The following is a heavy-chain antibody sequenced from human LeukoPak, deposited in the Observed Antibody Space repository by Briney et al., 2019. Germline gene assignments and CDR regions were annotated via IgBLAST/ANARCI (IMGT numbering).Heavy chain of an antibody. D-gene: IGHD3-10*01. J-gene: IGHJ4*02. CDR3: ARGAKRPSITMVY. CDR1: GGSFSGYY. V-gene: IGHV4-34*01. CDR2: INHSGST. Sequence: PSETLSLTCAVYGGSFSGYYWSWIRQPPGKGLEWIGEINHSGSTNYNPSLKSRVTISVDTSKNQFSLKLSSVTAADTAVYYCARGAKRPSITMVYWGQGTLVTVSS.